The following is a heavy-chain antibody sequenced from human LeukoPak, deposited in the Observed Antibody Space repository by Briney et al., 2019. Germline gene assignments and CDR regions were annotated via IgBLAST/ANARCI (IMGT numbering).Heavy chain of an antibody. CDR3: ARETGELPYYSDY. CDR2: IYTSGST. J-gene: IGHJ4*02. D-gene: IGHD3-10*01. V-gene: IGHV4-4*07. Sequence: SETLSLTCAVYGGSFSGYYWSWLRQPAGKRLEGIGRIYTSGSTNYNPSLKSRVTISGDTSKNQFSLKLSSVTAADTAVYYCARETGELPYYSDYWGQGTLVTVSS. CDR1: GGSFSGYY.